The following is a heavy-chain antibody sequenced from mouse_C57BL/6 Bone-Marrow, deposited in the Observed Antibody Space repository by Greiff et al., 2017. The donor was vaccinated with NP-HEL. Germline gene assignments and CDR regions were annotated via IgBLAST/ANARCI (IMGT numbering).Heavy chain of an antibody. J-gene: IGHJ1*03. D-gene: IGHD2-4*01. V-gene: IGHV1-47*01. CDR2: FHPYNDDT. Sequence: QVQLQQSGAELVKPGASVKMSCKASGYTFTTYPIEWMKQNHGKSLEWIGNFHPYNDDTKYNEKFKGKATLTVEKSSSTVYLELSRLTSDDSAVYYCARGFYYDYDDWYFDVWGTGTTVTVSS. CDR3: ARGFYYDYDDWYFDV. CDR1: GYTFTTYP.